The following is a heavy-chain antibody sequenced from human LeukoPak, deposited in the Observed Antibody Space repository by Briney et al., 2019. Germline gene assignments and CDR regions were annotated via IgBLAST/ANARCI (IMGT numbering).Heavy chain of an antibody. V-gene: IGHV4-34*01. CDR1: GGSFSGYY. Sequence: SETLSLTCAVYGGSFSGYYWSWIRQPPGKGLEWIGEINHSGSTNYNPSLKSRVTISVDTSKNQFSLKLSSVTAADTAVYYCARGYWDFWSGIQAQSYYYYMDVWGKGTTVTVSS. D-gene: IGHD3-3*02. J-gene: IGHJ6*03. CDR2: INHSGST. CDR3: ARGYWDFWSGIQAQSYYYYMDV.